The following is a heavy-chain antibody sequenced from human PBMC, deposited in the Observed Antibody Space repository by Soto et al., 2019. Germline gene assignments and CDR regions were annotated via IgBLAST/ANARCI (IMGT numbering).Heavy chain of an antibody. D-gene: IGHD5-12*01. V-gene: IGHV5-51*01. J-gene: IGHJ6*02. CDR2: IYPGDSDT. Sequence: PGESLKISCKGSGYSFTNYWIGWVRQMPGKGLEWMGIIYPGDSDTRYSPSFQGQVTISADKSISTAYLQWSSLKASDTAMYYCARLPGYAVTSGGMYVWGQGTTVTVSS. CDR1: GYSFTNYW. CDR3: ARLPGYAVTSGGMYV.